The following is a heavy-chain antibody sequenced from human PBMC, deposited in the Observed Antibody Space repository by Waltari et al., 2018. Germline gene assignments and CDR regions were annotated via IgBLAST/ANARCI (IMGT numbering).Heavy chain of an antibody. CDR3: ANTRGVAAGLI. D-gene: IGHD6-13*01. CDR1: GYTFTDYY. CDR2: VEPEDGET. V-gene: IGHV1-69-2*01. J-gene: IGHJ4*02. Sequence: EVQLVQSGAEVKKPGATVKISCKASGYTFTDYYMHWVQQAPGKGLEWMGRVEPEDGETIYAEKFQGRVTITADTSTDTAYMELSSLRSEDTAVYYCANTRGVAAGLIWGQGTLVTVSS.